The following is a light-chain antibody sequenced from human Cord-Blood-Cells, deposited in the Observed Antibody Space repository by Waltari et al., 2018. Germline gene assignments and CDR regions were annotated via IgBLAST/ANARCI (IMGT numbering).Light chain of an antibody. V-gene: IGLV2-23*01. J-gene: IGLJ3*02. CDR3: CSYAGSSTWV. CDR2: EGI. Sequence: QSALTQPASVSASPGQSITISCTGTSSHVGRSNLVSWYQQHPGKAPKLMIYEGIKRPSGVSNRFSGSKSGNTASLTISGLQAEDEADYYCCSYAGSSTWVFGGGTKLTVL. CDR1: SSHVGRSNL.